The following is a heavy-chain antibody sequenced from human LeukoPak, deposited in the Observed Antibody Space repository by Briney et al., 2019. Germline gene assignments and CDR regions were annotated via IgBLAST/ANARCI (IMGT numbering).Heavy chain of an antibody. CDR1: GYTFTSYG. Sequence: ASVKVSCKASGYTFTSYGISWVRQAPGQGLEWMGWISAYNGNTNYAQKLQGRVTMTTDTSTSTAYMELRSLRSDDTAVYYCARSPLGSGSYLSINFDYWGQGTLVTVSS. J-gene: IGHJ4*02. V-gene: IGHV1-18*01. CDR3: ARSPLGSGSYLSINFDY. CDR2: ISAYNGNT. D-gene: IGHD3-10*01.